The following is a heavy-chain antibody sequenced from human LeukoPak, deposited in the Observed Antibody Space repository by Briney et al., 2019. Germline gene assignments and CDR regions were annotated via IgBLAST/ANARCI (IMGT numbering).Heavy chain of an antibody. J-gene: IGHJ4*02. CDR2: NYYSGST. V-gene: IGHV4-59*01. CDR3: ASGGSYEPFDY. Sequence: PSETLSLTCTVSGGSISSYYWSWIRQPPGKGLEWIGYNYYSGSTNYNPSLKSRVTISVDTSKNQFSLKLSSVTAADTAVYYCASGGSYEPFDYWGQGTLVTVSS. D-gene: IGHD1-26*01. CDR1: GGSISSYY.